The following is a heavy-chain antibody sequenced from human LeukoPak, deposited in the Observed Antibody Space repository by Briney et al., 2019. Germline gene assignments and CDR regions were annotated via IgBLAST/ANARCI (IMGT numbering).Heavy chain of an antibody. J-gene: IGHJ5*02. Sequence: SVKVSCKASGGTFSSYAISWVRQAPGQGLVWMGRIIPILGIANYAQKFQGRVTITADKSTSTAYMELSSLRSEDTAVYYCARVQIAARPNWFDPWGQGTLVTVSS. CDR1: GGTFSSYA. CDR2: IIPILGIA. D-gene: IGHD6-6*01. CDR3: ARVQIAARPNWFDP. V-gene: IGHV1-69*04.